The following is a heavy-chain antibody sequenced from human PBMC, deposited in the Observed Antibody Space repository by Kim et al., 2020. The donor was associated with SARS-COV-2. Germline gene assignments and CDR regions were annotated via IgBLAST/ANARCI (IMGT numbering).Heavy chain of an antibody. CDR1: GFSFGTFD. J-gene: IGHJ4*02. D-gene: IGHD3-10*01. Sequence: GGSLRLSCVASGFSFGTFDMRWVRQAPGKGLKWVSVIKRPDDSAYYGESVKGRFTVSRDSARNTLYLQMTSLRVDDTAVYYCVQGSWLDYWVPGTLVTVST. CDR2: IKRPDDSA. V-gene: IGHV3-23*01. CDR3: VQGSWLDY.